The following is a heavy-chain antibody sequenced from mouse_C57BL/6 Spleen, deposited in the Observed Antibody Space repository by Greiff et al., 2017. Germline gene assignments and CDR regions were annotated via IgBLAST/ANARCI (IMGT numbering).Heavy chain of an antibody. V-gene: IGHV1-20*01. CDR2: INPYNGDT. CDR1: GYSFTGYF. D-gene: IGHD4-1*01. CDR3: AMGYPDYFDY. J-gene: IGHJ2*01. Sequence: VQLKQSGPELVKPGDSVKISCTASGYSFTGYFMNWVMQSHGTSLEWIGRINPYNGDTFYNQKFKGKATLTVDKSSSTDHMELRSLTSEDSAVYYCAMGYPDYFDYWGQGTTLTVSS.